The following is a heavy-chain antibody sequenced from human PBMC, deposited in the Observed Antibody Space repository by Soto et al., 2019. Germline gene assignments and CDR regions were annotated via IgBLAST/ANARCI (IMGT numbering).Heavy chain of an antibody. Sequence: PVGSLRLSCAASGFTFSSYAMSWVRQAPGKGLEWVSAISGSGGSTYYADSVKGRFTISRDNSKNTLYLQMNSLRAEDTAVYYCAKAYVLRFLEWQFWDQNWFDPWGQGTLVTVSS. CDR2: ISGSGGST. D-gene: IGHD3-3*01. CDR3: AKAYVLRFLEWQFWDQNWFDP. CDR1: GFTFSSYA. V-gene: IGHV3-23*01. J-gene: IGHJ5*02.